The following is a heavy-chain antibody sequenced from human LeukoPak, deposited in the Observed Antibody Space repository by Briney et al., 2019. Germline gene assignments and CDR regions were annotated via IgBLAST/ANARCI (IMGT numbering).Heavy chain of an antibody. D-gene: IGHD3-10*02. CDR3: AELGITVIGGV. Sequence: GGSLRLSCAASGFTFSSYEMNWVRQAPGKGLEWVSYISSSGSTIYYADSVKGRFTISRDNAKNLLYLQMNSLRAEDTAVYYCAELGITVIGGVWGKGTTVTISS. CDR2: ISSSGSTI. CDR1: GFTFSSYE. V-gene: IGHV3-48*03. J-gene: IGHJ6*04.